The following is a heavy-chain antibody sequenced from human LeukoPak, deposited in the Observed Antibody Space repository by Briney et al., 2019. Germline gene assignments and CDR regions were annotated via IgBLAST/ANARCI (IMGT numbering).Heavy chain of an antibody. V-gene: IGHV4-34*01. D-gene: IGHD3-10*01. CDR2: IDQSGTT. Sequence: KPSATLPLTCVASGGSFSGYYRSRIRQPPGKGLERIGEIDQSGTTNYNPSPKRRATTSVDTTKKQSPLTQTSITAADTAVYYCARVPHYYFGYGYFDCWGQGTLVTVSS. J-gene: IGHJ4*03. CDR3: ARVPHYYFGYGYFDC. CDR1: GGSFSGYY.